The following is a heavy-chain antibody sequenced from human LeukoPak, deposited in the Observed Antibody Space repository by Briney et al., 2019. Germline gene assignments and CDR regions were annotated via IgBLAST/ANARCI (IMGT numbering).Heavy chain of an antibody. CDR2: IYYSGST. CDR3: AKYVSTGWFDP. D-gene: IGHD5/OR15-5a*01. Sequence: SETLSLTCTVSGGSISSSSYSWSWIRQPPGKGLEWIGYIYYSGSTNYNPSLKSRVTISVDTSENQFSLKLSSVTAADTAVYYCAKYVSTGWFDPWGQGTLVTVSS. V-gene: IGHV4-61*05. CDR1: GGSISSSSYS. J-gene: IGHJ5*02.